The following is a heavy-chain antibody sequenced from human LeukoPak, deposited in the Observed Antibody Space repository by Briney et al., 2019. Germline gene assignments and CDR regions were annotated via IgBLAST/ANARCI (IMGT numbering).Heavy chain of an antibody. CDR2: IHDRESD. CDR3: ARYGLVEFRNAFQY. V-gene: IGHV4-61*01. D-gene: IGHD6-6*01. J-gene: IGHJ1*01. CDR1: GASITTNNIW. Sequence: SVALSLTCSVSGASITTNNIWWTWIRQSPGMGLEWIVYIHDRESDQYNPAVGSRATLSVDTSKNQFSLKLNSVTAADTAVYYCARYGLVEFRNAFQYWGQGILVSV.